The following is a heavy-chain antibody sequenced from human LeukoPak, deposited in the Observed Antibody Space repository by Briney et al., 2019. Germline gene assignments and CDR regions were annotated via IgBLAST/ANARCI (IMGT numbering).Heavy chain of an antibody. D-gene: IGHD2-15*01. V-gene: IGHV3-30-3*01. CDR2: ISYDGSNK. CDR3: ARAGYCSGGSCYSAGGAFDI. CDR1: GFTFSSYW. J-gene: IGHJ3*02. Sequence: PGGSLRLSCAASGFTFSSYWMSWVRQAPGKGLEWVAVISYDGSNKYYADSVKGRFTISRDNSKNTLYLQMNSLRAEDTAVYYCARAGYCSGGSCYSAGGAFDIWGQGTMVTVSS.